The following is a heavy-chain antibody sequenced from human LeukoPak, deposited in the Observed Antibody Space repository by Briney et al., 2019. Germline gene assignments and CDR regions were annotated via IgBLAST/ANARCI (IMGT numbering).Heavy chain of an antibody. J-gene: IGHJ4*02. CDR3: ARGPEGYSSSWYYTDY. CDR1: GGTFSSYA. D-gene: IGHD6-13*01. Sequence: PWASVKVFCNASGGTFSSYAISWVRQAPGQGLEWMGGIIPIFGTANYAQKFQGRVTITADESTSTAYMELSSLRSEDTAVYYCARGPEGYSSSWYYTDYWGQGTLVTVSS. V-gene: IGHV1-69*13. CDR2: IIPIFGTA.